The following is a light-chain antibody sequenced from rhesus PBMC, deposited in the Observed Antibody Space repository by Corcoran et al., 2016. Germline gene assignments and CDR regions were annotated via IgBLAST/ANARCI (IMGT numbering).Light chain of an antibody. CDR1: SNDVGDYNY. CDR2: GVT. CDR3: CSYKRGGTFI. Sequence: TLTQPPSVSASLGQSVTISCYGTSNDVGDYNYVSWYRQHPGKAPKLLIYGVTERPSGVSNHVSGSKSGNTSSLTISGLQAEDAADYYCCSYKRGGTFIFGSGTRVTV. V-gene: IGLV2S9*01. J-gene: IGLJ1*01.